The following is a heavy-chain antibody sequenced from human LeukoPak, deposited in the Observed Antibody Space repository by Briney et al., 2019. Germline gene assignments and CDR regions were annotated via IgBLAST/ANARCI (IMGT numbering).Heavy chain of an antibody. V-gene: IGHV3-11*04. Sequence: GGSLRLSCAASGFTFSDHYMSWIRQAPGKGLEWVSHISSSGFNTYYADSARGRFTISRDNPRKSLYLQMNSLRAKDTAVYYCARDSTSGGFDYWGQGTLVTVSS. CDR1: GFTFSDHY. CDR2: ISSSGFNT. J-gene: IGHJ4*02. CDR3: ARDSTSGGFDY. D-gene: IGHD3-10*01.